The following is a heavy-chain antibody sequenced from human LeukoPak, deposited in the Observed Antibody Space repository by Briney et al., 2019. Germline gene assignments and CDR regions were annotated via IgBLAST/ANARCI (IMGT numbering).Heavy chain of an antibody. D-gene: IGHD3-10*01. CDR3: AKDHSRYYGSGSYPSP. CDR1: GFTFSSYA. CDR2: ISGSGGST. J-gene: IGHJ5*02. V-gene: IGHV3-23*01. Sequence: GGSPRLSCAASGFTFSSYAMSWVRQAPGKGLEWVSAISGSGGSTYYADSVKGRFTISRDNSKNTLYLQMNSLRAEDTAVYYCAKDHSRYYGSGSYPSPWGQGTLVTVSS.